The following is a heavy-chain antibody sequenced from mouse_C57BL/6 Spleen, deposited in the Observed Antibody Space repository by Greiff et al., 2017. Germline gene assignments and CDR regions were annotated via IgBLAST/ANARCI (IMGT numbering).Heavy chain of an antibody. CDR2: INPSSGYT. D-gene: IGHD2-3*01. CDR3: AGGEIYDGGMNY. J-gene: IGHJ2*01. Sequence: LVESGAELARPGASVTMSCKASGYTFTSYTMHWVKQRPGQGLEWIGYINPSSGYTKYNQKFKDKATLTADKSSSTAYMQLSSLTSEDSAVYYCAGGEIYDGGMNYWGQGTTLTVSS. CDR1: GYTFTSYT. V-gene: IGHV1-4*01.